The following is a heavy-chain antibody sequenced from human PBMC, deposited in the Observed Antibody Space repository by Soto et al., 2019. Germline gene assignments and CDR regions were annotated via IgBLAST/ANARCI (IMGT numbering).Heavy chain of an antibody. Sequence: QVQLVESGGGVVQPGRSLRLSCAASGFTFSSYGMHWVRQAPGKGLEWVAVIWYDGSNKYYADSVKGRFTISRDNSKNTLYLQMNSLRAEDTAVYYCARDGGYCSSTSCYRYYYYYMDVWGKGTTVTVSS. CDR2: IWYDGSNK. CDR3: ARDGGYCSSTSCYRYYYYYMDV. J-gene: IGHJ6*03. V-gene: IGHV3-33*01. D-gene: IGHD2-2*01. CDR1: GFTFSSYG.